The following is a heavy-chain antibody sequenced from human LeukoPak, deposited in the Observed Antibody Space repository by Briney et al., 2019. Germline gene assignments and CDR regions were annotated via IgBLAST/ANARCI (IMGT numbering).Heavy chain of an antibody. D-gene: IGHD5-24*01. Sequence: SGTLSLTRTVSGGSISSYYWSWIRQPAGKGLEWIGRIYTSGSTNYNPSLKSRVTMSVDTSKNQFSLKLSSVTAADTAVYYCARGGDGYTTYWYFDLWGRGTLVTVSS. CDR1: GGSISSYY. V-gene: IGHV4-4*07. CDR3: ARGGDGYTTYWYFDL. CDR2: IYTSGST. J-gene: IGHJ2*01.